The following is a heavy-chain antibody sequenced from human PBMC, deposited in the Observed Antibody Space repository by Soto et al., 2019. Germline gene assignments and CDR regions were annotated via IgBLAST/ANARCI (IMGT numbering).Heavy chain of an antibody. V-gene: IGHV4-31*03. D-gene: IGHD3-10*01. Sequence: QVQLQESGPGLVKPSQTLSLTCTVSGVSIVSAGYYWSWIRQHPGKGLEWIGYIYSSGSTYYNPSLKSRLTISVDTSKKQFSLRLSSVTAADTAVYYCARGGTTLVRGVRQHPGYGVDVWGQGTTVTVSS. CDR1: GVSIVSAGYY. CDR2: IYSSGST. CDR3: ARGGTTLVRGVRQHPGYGVDV. J-gene: IGHJ6*02.